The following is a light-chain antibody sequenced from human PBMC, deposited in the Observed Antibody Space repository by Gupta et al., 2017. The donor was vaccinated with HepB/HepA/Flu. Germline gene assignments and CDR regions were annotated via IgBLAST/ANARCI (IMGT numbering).Light chain of an antibody. CDR1: QSVSSY. CDR2: DAV. Sequence: EIVLTQSPATLSLSPGERATLSCRASQSVSSYLAWYQQKPGQAPRRLIYDAVNRDTGIPARFSGSGCGTDFTLTISSREQEDFAVYYFQQHSNWPPIAFGQGTRVEIK. J-gene: IGKJ5*01. V-gene: IGKV3-11*01. CDR3: QQHSNWPPIA.